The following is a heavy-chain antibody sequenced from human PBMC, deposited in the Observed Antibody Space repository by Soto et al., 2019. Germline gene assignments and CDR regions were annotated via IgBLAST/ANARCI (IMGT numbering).Heavy chain of an antibody. CDR2: ISSNGGST. CDR1: GFTFSSNA. CDR3: VRSSRRDITASRGMDV. V-gene: IGHV3-64*04. J-gene: IGHJ6*02. Sequence: GGSLRLSCSASGFTFSSNAMHWVRQAPGKALEYVSGISSNGGSTYYADSVKDRFTISRDSPKNTLYLQVNSLTTEDTAVYYCVRSSRRDITASRGMDVWGQGTTVTVSS. D-gene: IGHD1-20*01.